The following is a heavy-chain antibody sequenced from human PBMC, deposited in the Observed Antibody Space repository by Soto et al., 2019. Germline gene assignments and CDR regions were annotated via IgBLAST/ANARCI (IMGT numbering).Heavy chain of an antibody. CDR2: INPSGGST. CDR3: ARAGDDSSGYYYYGY. D-gene: IGHD3-22*01. Sequence: QVQLVQSGAEVKKPGASVKVSCKASGYTFTSYYMHWVRQAPGQGLEWMGIINPSGGSTSYAQKFPDRVTMTRDPSTSTVYMELSSLSSEDTAVYYCARAGDDSSGYYYYGYWGQGTLVTVSS. V-gene: IGHV1-46*03. CDR1: GYTFTSYY. J-gene: IGHJ4*02.